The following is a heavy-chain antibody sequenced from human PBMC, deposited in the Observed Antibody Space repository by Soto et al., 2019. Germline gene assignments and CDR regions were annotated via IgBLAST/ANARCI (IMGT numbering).Heavy chain of an antibody. V-gene: IGHV1-46*01. D-gene: IGHD6-6*01. CDR3: ARGLYSSSDNWFDP. J-gene: IGHJ5*02. CDR1: GFTLTSNY. CDR2: INPNGGST. Sequence: QVQLVQSGAEVKKPGASVKVSCKASGFTLTSNYMHWVRQAPGPGLEWVGIINPNGGSTSYAQKFQGRVTMTTDTSTNTVYMELSSLRSEDTAVYYCARGLYSSSDNWFDPWGQGTLVTVSS.